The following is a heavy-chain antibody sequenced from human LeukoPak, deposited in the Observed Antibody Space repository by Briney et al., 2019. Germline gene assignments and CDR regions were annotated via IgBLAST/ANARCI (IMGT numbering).Heavy chain of an antibody. D-gene: IGHD6-13*01. Sequence: GGSLRLSCAASGFTFSSYSMNWVRQAPGKGLEWVSSISSSSSYIYHADSVKGRFTISRDNAKNSLYLQMNSLRAEDTAVYYCARVFFLWQQLPTALDYWGQGTLVTVSS. J-gene: IGHJ4*02. V-gene: IGHV3-21*01. CDR2: ISSSSSYI. CDR1: GFTFSSYS. CDR3: ARVFFLWQQLPTALDY.